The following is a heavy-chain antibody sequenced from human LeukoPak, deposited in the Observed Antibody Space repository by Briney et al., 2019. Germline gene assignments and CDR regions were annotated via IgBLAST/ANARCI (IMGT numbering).Heavy chain of an antibody. CDR2: ISSNGGST. CDR3: VKGKIVVVPAAQYYFDY. V-gene: IGHV3-64D*06. CDR1: GFTFSSYA. Sequence: GSLRLSCSASGFTFSSYAMHWVRQAPGKGLEYVSAISSNGGSTYYADSVKGRFTISRDNSKNTLYLQMSSLRAEDTAVYYCVKGKIVVVPAAQYYFDYWGQGTLVTVSS. D-gene: IGHD2-2*01. J-gene: IGHJ4*02.